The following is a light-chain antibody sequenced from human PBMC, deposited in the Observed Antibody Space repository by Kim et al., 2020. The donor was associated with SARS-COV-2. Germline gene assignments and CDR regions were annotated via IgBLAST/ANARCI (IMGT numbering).Light chain of an antibody. CDR3: QNYNNWAYT. V-gene: IGKV3-15*01. CDR2: SAT. CDR1: ESIRSS. Sequence: VAPGERATLTCRASESIRSSLAWYRRKPGQSPRLLIYSATTRATGSPARFSGSRSGTEFTLTISCLQSEDFAVYDCQNYNNWAYTFSQGTKLEI. J-gene: IGKJ2*01.